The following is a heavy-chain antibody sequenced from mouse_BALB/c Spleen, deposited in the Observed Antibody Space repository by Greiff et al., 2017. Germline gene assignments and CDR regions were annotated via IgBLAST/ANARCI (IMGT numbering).Heavy chain of an antibody. CDR2: ISSGGSYT. CDR3: TITFDY. D-gene: IGHD2-12*01. CDR1: GFTFSSYT. V-gene: IGHV5-6-4*01. J-gene: IGHJ2*01. Sequence: EVKLMESGGGLVKPGGSLKLSCAASGFTFSSYTMSWVRQTPEKRLEWVATISSGGSYTYYPDSVKGRFTISRDNAKNTLYLQMSSLKSEDTAMYYCTITFDYWGQGTTLTVSS.